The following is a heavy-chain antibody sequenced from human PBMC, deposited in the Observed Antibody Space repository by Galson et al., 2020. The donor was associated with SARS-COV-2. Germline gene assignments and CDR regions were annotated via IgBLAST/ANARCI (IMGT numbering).Heavy chain of an antibody. Sequence: GESLKISCKGSGYSFTSYWISWVRQMPGKGLEWMGRIDPSDSYTNYSPSFQGHVIISADKSISTAYLQWSSLKASDTAMYYCARQGYSGYDWFAYWGQGTLVTVSS. J-gene: IGHJ4*02. CDR1: GYSFTSYW. D-gene: IGHD5-12*01. V-gene: IGHV5-10-1*01. CDR3: ARQGYSGYDWFAY. CDR2: IDPSDSYT.